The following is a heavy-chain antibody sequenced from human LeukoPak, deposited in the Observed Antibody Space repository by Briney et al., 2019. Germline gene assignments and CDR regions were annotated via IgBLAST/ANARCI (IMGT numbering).Heavy chain of an antibody. CDR3: AKGDTAMDPYYYYYGMDV. J-gene: IGHJ6*02. Sequence: SETLSLTCTVSGGSISSYYWSWIRQPAGKGLEWIGRIYTSGSTNYNPSLKSRVTMSVDTSKNQFFLKLSSVTAADTAVYYCAKGDTAMDPYYYYYGMDVWGQGTTVTVSS. V-gene: IGHV4-4*07. CDR1: GGSISSYY. D-gene: IGHD5-18*01. CDR2: IYTSGST.